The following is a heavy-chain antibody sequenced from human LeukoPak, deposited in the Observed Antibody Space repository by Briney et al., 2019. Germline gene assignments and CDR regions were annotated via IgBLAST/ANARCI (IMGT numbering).Heavy chain of an antibody. J-gene: IGHJ3*02. CDR2: ISAYNGNT. V-gene: IGHV1-18*01. Sequence: ASVKVSCKASGYTFTSYGISWVRQAPGQGLEWMGWISAYNGNTNYAQKLQGRVTMTTGTSTSTAYMELRSLRSDDTAVYYCARDRVRRSTTGGAFDIWGQGTMVTVSS. CDR3: ARDRVRRSTTGGAFDI. CDR1: GYTFTSYG. D-gene: IGHD2/OR15-2a*01.